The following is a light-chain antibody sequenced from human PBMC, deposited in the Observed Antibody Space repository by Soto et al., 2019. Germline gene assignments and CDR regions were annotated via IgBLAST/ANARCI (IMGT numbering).Light chain of an antibody. Sequence: DIQMTQSPSSLSASVGDRVTITCRASQNINNFLHWYQQKLRKAPKLLIYAASSLQSGVPSRFSGSGSGTNFTLTIIILQPEDFATYYCQQSYSTLLTFGGGTKVDIK. CDR3: QQSYSTLLT. CDR1: QNINNF. J-gene: IGKJ4*01. V-gene: IGKV1-39*01. CDR2: AAS.